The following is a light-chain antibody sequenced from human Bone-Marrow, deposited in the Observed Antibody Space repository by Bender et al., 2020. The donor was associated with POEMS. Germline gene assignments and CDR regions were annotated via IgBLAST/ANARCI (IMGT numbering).Light chain of an antibody. V-gene: IGLV3-1*01. CDR2: QDT. Sequence: SYELTQPPSVSVSPGQTANIACSGDKLGDKYVSWYQQKPGQSPLLVIYQDTKRPSGIPERFSGSNSGNTATLTISGTQAMDEADYYCQAWDINSVVFGGGTKLTVL. J-gene: IGLJ2*01. CDR3: QAWDINSVV. CDR1: KLGDKY.